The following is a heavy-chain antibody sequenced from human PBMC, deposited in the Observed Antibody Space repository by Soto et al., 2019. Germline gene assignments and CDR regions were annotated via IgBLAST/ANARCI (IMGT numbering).Heavy chain of an antibody. CDR1: GGSFTNYW. V-gene: IGHV5-51*01. Sequence: GESLKISCNGSGGSFTNYWIGWVRQMPGKGLEWMGTIFPDDSETRYSPSFQGQVTISADKSITTAYLQWNSLKASDNAVYYCARHRTSGYFNNDAFHIWGQVTVVTVSS. CDR2: IFPDDSET. CDR3: ARHRTSGYFNNDAFHI. D-gene: IGHD3-9*01. J-gene: IGHJ3*02.